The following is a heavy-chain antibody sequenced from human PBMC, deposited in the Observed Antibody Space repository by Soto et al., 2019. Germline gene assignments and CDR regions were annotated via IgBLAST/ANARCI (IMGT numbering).Heavy chain of an antibody. D-gene: IGHD6-19*01. CDR2: INHSGST. V-gene: IGHV4-34*01. CDR3: ARGGAVAGIVSHVAAYDY. CDR1: GGSFSGYY. J-gene: IGHJ4*02. Sequence: QVQLQQWGAGLLKPSETLSLTCAVYGGSFSGYYWSWIRQPPGKGLEWIGEINHSGSTNYNPSLMSRVTISVDTSKNQFSLKLSSVTAADTAVYYCARGGAVAGIVSHVAAYDYWGQGTLVTVSS.